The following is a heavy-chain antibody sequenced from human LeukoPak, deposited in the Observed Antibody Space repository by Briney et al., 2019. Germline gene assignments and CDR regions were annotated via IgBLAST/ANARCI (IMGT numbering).Heavy chain of an antibody. CDR1: GFTFSSYG. CDR3: TREDNWNAFDY. Sequence: GGSLRLSCAASGFTFSSYGMHWVRQAPGKGLEWVAVIWYDGSNKYYADSVKGRFTISRDNSKNTLYLQMNSLRAEDTAVYYCTREDNWNAFDYWGQGTLVTVSS. V-gene: IGHV3-33*01. J-gene: IGHJ4*02. D-gene: IGHD1-1*01. CDR2: IWYDGSNK.